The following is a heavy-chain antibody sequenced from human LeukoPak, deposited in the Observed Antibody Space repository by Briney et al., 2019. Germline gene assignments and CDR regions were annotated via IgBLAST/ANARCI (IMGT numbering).Heavy chain of an antibody. V-gene: IGHV1-69*04. CDR1: GGTFSSYA. D-gene: IGHD1-26*01. Sequence: ASVKVSCKASGGTFSSYAISWVRQAPGQGLEWMGRIIPILGIANYAQKFQGRVTITADKSTSTAYIELSSLRSEDTAVYYCAREYLVGATFGYWGQGTLVTVSS. CDR2: IIPILGIA. J-gene: IGHJ4*02. CDR3: AREYLVGATFGY.